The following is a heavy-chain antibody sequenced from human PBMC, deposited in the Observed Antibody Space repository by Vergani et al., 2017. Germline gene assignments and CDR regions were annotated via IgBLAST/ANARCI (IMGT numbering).Heavy chain of an antibody. CDR2: ISSSGNYV. CDR3: ARDQGSGTNRHHYGLDV. V-gene: IGHV3-21*06. Sequence: EEHLVESGGGLVKPGGSLRPPFVASGFTFGSYSVNWVRQAPGRGLEWVSSISSSGNYVYYAASVKGRFSISRDNAKNLLSLQMNSLRADDTAVYYCARDQGSGTNRHHYGLDVWGQGTTVTVSS. J-gene: IGHJ6*02. D-gene: IGHD3-10*01. CDR1: GFTFGSYS.